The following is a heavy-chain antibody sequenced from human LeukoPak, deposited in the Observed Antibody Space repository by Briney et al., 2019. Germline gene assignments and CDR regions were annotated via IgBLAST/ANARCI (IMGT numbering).Heavy chain of an antibody. J-gene: IGHJ4*02. V-gene: IGHV3-74*03. CDR2: INSDGTDT. CDR3: ARDPRPKQTYCSSSTCDEYY. CDR1: GFTFTTYW. D-gene: IGHD2-2*01. Sequence: GGSLRLSCAASGFTFTTYWMHWVRQAPEKGLVWVSRINSDGTDTAYADSLKGRFTISRDNDKNTRYLQMNSLRAEDTAVYYCARDPRPKQTYCSSSTCDEYYWGQGTLVTVSS.